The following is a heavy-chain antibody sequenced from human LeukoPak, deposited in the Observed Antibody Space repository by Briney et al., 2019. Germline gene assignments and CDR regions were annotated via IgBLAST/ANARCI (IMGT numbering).Heavy chain of an antibody. CDR3: AKDHASGWSLDFDFDS. Sequence: GGSLRLSCVASGLTFSAYGKSWIRQSPDKGLEWVSAISGGGGSTYYADSAQGRFTISRDNSKNTLYLQMNSLRAEDTAVYYCAKDHASGWSLDFDFDSWGQGTLVAVSS. CDR2: ISGGGGST. D-gene: IGHD6-19*01. CDR1: GLTFSAYG. J-gene: IGHJ4*02. V-gene: IGHV3-23*01.